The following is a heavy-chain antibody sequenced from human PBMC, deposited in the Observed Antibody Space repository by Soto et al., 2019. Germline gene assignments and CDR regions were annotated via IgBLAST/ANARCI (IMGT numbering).Heavy chain of an antibody. Sequence: SSETLSLTCTVSNGSISSTFYYWGWIRQPPGKGLEWIGTVHSTGSTYYNPSLKSRATVSIDTSKNQFSLRLTSVTAPDTAIYFCARHWRYSGRYSSFWYFDIWGRGTLVTVSS. CDR1: NGSISSTFYY. V-gene: IGHV4-39*01. CDR2: VHSTGST. J-gene: IGHJ2*01. D-gene: IGHD1-26*01. CDR3: ARHWRYSGRYSSFWYFDI.